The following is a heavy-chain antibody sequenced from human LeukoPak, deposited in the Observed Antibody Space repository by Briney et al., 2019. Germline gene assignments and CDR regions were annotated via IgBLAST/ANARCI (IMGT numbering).Heavy chain of an antibody. CDR1: GFTFSSYW. Sequence: GGSLRLSCVASGFTFSSYWMHWVRQAPGKGLVWVSRINGDGSSTSYADSVKGRFTISRDNAKNTIYLQMNSLRAEDTAVYYCARSLAAGFDIWGQGTMVTVSS. D-gene: IGHD6-25*01. CDR3: ARSLAAGFDI. J-gene: IGHJ3*02. CDR2: INGDGSST. V-gene: IGHV3-74*01.